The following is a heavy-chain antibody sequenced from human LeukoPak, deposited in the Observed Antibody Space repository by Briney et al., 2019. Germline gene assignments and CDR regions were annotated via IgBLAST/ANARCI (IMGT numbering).Heavy chain of an antibody. CDR1: GFTFSSYS. V-gene: IGHV3-21*01. CDR2: ISSSSSYI. J-gene: IGHJ4*02. D-gene: IGHD4-23*01. CDR3: AREVTDGGSDY. Sequence: PGGSLRLSCAASGFTFSSYSMNWVRQAPGKGLEWVSSISSSSSYIYYADSVEGRFTISRDNAKNSLYLQMNSLRAEDTAVYYCAREVTDGGSDYWGQGTLVTVSS.